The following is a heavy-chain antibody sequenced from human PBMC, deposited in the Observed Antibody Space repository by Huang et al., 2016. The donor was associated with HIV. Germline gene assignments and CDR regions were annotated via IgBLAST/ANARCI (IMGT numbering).Heavy chain of an antibody. D-gene: IGHD6-13*01. Sequence: QVQLQQWGAGLLKPSETLSLTCAVYGGSFSVYYWSWIRQPPGKGLEWIGEINHSGSTNYNPSLKSRVTISVDTSKNQFSLKLSSVTAADTAVYYCASSSWTQREEYYFDYWGQGTLVTVSS. J-gene: IGHJ4*02. CDR2: INHSGST. V-gene: IGHV4-34*01. CDR3: ASSSWTQREEYYFDY. CDR1: GGSFSVYY.